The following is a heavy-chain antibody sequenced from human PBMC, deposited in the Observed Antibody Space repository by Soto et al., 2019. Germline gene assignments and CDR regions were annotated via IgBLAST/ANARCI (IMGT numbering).Heavy chain of an antibody. D-gene: IGHD3-22*01. J-gene: IGHJ6*02. V-gene: IGHV3-74*01. CDR2: IKSDGTRT. CDR3: AKQAKGTNYYDSSGYYYYYGMDV. Sequence: GGSLRLSCAASGFTFSNFWMHWVRQAPGKGVEWVSRIKSDGTRTDYADSVRGRFTISRDNAENTLYLQMNSLRAEDTAVYYCAKQAKGTNYYDSSGYYYYYGMDVWGQGTTVTVSS. CDR1: GFTFSNFW.